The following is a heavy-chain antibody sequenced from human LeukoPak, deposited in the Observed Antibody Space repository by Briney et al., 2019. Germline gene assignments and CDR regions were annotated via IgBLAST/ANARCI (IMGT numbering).Heavy chain of an antibody. D-gene: IGHD1-14*01. CDR1: GFTFSSYE. J-gene: IGHJ4*02. CDR3: AKATGYLL. Sequence: GGSLRLSCAASGFTFSSYEMNWVRQAPGRGLEWVSTISNSGGTTYYADSVKGRFTISRDDSENTLYLQMNSLRAEDTAVYYCAKATGYLLWGQGTLVTVSS. CDR2: ISNSGGTT. V-gene: IGHV3-23*01.